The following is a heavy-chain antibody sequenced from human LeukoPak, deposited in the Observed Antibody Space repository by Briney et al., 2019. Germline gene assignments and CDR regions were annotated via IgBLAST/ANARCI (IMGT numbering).Heavy chain of an antibody. J-gene: IGHJ4*02. CDR2: INHSGST. CDR3: ARDRGFFQQQLTYYFDY. V-gene: IGHV4-34*01. CDR1: GGSFSGYY. D-gene: IGHD6-13*01. Sequence: SETLSLTCAVYGGSFSGYYWSWIRQPPGKGLEWIGEINHSGSTNYNPSLKSRVTISVDTSKNQFSLKLSSVTAADTAVYYCARDRGFFQQQLTYYFDYWGQGTLVTVSS.